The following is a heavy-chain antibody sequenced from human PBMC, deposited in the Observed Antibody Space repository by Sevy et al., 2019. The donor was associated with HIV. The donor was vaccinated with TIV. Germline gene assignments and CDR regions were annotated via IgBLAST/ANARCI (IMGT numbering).Heavy chain of an antibody. J-gene: IGHJ6*02. CDR3: ARAGGSTDWGIDV. D-gene: IGHD2-2*01. Sequence: SETLCLTCTVSGGSISSYYWKWIRQPPGKGLEWIGYMDYSGSSSYNPSLKGRVSISLDTSKNQFSLKLTSVTAADTAVYYCARAGGSTDWGIDVWGQGTTVTVSS. CDR1: GGSISSYY. V-gene: IGHV4-59*01. CDR2: MDYSGSS.